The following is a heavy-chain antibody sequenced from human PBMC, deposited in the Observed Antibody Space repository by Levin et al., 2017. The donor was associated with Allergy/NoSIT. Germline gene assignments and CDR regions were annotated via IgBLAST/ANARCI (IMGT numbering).Heavy chain of an antibody. Sequence: LRLSCTVSGGSISSGSYYWSWIRQPAGKGLEWIGRIYTSGSTNYNPSLKSRVTISVDTSKNQFSLKLSSVTAADTAVYYCASHNRIYVSDYWGQGTLVTVSS. CDR2: IYTSGST. V-gene: IGHV4-61*02. D-gene: IGHD3-10*02. J-gene: IGHJ4*02. CDR3: ASHNRIYVSDY. CDR1: GGSISSGSYY.